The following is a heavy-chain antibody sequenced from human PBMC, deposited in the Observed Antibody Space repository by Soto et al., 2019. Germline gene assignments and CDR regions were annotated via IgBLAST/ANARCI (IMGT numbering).Heavy chain of an antibody. CDR3: ARYCSGGSCYSHRDAFDI. CDR1: GGTFSSYT. CDR2: IIPILGIA. J-gene: IGHJ3*02. D-gene: IGHD2-15*01. V-gene: IGHV1-69*02. Sequence: QVQLVQSGAEVKKPGSSVKVSCKASGGTFSSYTISWVRQAPGQGLEWMGRIIPILGIANYAQKFQGRVTITADKSTSTAYMELSSLRSEDTAVYSCARYCSGGSCYSHRDAFDIWGQGTMVTVSS.